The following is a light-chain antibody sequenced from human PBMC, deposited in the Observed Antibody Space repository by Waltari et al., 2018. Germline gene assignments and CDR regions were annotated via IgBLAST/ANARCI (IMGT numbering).Light chain of an antibody. CDR2: DAS. Sequence: ELVMTQSPATLSVSPGERATLSCRASQSVSSNLVWYQQKPGQAHRLLIYDASTRATGSPARFSGSGSGTEFTLTISSLQSEDFAVYHCQQYNNWPRVFGPGTKVDIK. J-gene: IGKJ3*01. CDR3: QQYNNWPRV. V-gene: IGKV3-15*01. CDR1: QSVSSN.